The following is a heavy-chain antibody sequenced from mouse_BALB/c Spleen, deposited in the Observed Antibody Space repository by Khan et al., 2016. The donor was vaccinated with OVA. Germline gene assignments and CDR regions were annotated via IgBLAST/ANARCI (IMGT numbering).Heavy chain of an antibody. CDR2: ISTYFGDA. CDR1: GYIFTDFT. V-gene: IGHV1S137*01. J-gene: IGHJ3*01. CDR3: PRGGGGNRFAY. Sequence: QVQLQQSGAELVRPGVSVKISCKGSGYIFTDFTMHWVKQSHAMSLEWIGVISTYFGDATYNQKFKDKATMTVDKSSSTAYLELARLTSEDSAIYYWPRGGGGNRFAYWGQGTLVTVSA.